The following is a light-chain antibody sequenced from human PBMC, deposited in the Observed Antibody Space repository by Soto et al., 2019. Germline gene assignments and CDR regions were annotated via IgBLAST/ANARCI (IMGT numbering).Light chain of an antibody. CDR3: SAYTARSTLV. J-gene: IGLJ3*02. Sequence: QSALTQPASVSGSPGQSITISCTGTSSDVGTYDLVSWYQHHPGAAPKLIIYEATRRPSGISNRFSGSKSGNTASLTISGLQPEDEGDYYCSAYTARSTLVFGGGTKLTVL. V-gene: IGLV2-14*02. CDR2: EAT. CDR1: SSDVGTYDL.